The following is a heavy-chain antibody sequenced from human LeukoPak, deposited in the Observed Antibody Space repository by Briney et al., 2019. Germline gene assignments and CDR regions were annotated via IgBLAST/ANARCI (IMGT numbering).Heavy chain of an antibody. CDR2: IRKKGNSYTT. V-gene: IGHV3-72*01. J-gene: IGHJ4*02. D-gene: IGHD6-13*01. Sequence: GGSLRLSCAVSGFTFSDHYMEWVRQAPGKGLEWVSRIRKKGNSYTTEYAASVRGRFTISRDDPKNSVYLQMNSLKTEETAVYYCAREAAASTGRDYWGQGTLVTVSS. CDR3: AREAAASTGRDY. CDR1: GFTFSDHY.